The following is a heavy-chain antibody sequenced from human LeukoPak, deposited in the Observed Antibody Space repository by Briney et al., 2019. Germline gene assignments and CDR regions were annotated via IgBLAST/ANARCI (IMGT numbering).Heavy chain of an antibody. CDR1: GGTFSSYA. D-gene: IGHD1-26*01. Sequence: SVKVSCKASGGTFSSYAISWVRQASGQGFEWMGRIIPIFGTANYAQKFQGRVTITTDESTSTAYMELSSLRSEDTAVYYCARIVGARNSWFDPWGQGTLVTVSS. V-gene: IGHV1-69*05. J-gene: IGHJ5*02. CDR3: ARIVGARNSWFDP. CDR2: IIPIFGTA.